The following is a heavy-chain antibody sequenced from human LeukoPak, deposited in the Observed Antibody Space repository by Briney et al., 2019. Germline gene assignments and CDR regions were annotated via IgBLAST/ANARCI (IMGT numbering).Heavy chain of an antibody. CDR3: ARGGFRGLVY. J-gene: IGHJ4*02. CDR2: INHSGST. V-gene: IGHV4-34*01. Sequence: SETLSLTCAVYGGSFSGYYWSWIRQPPGKGREWIGEINHSGSTNYNPSLKSPVTISVDTSKRQFALKLSSVTAADTAVYYCARGGFRGLVYWGQGTLVTVSS. CDR1: GGSFSGYY. D-gene: IGHD3-10*01.